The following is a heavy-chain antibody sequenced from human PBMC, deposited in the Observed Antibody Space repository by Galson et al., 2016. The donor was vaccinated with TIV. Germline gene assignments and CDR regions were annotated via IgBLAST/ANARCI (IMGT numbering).Heavy chain of an antibody. CDR3: ARDLGLSAFDI. V-gene: IGHV4-61*01. J-gene: IGHJ3*02. CDR2: ISDSGAS. Sequence: SETLSLTCTVSGHSFTRDYYWGWIRQPPGKGLEWIAYISDSGASNKNPSLESRVTISMDTSKKQTSLKLRSVTAADTAVYYCARDLGLSAFDIWGQGTMVTVSS. D-gene: IGHD7-27*01. CDR1: GHSFTRDYY.